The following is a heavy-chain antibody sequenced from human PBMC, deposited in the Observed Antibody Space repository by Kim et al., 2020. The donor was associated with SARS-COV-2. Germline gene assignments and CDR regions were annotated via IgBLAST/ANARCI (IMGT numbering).Heavy chain of an antibody. D-gene: IGHD1-20*01. V-gene: IGHV3-7*01. CDR3: ARCRYSDY. CDR1: GFTFSRYW. CDR2: INQDGSQK. J-gene: IGHJ4*02. Sequence: GGSLRLSCAASGFTFSRYWMNWVRQAPGKGLEWVANINQDGSQKYYVDSVKGRFTISRDNAKNSLYLQMNSLRAEDTAIYYCARCRYSDYWGQGTLVTVS.